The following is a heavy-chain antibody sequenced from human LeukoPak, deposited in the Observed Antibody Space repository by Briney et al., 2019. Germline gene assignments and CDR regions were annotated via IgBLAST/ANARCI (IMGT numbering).Heavy chain of an antibody. J-gene: IGHJ3*02. CDR1: GGSISSGDHY. CDR3: ARERTAVAGTQHAFDI. CDR2: IYYSGST. Sequence: SETLSLTCTVSGGSISSGDHYWSWIRQPPGKGLKWIGYIYYSGSTYYNPSLKSRVTISVDTSKNQFSLKLSSVTAADTAVYYCARERTAVAGTQHAFDIWGQGTMVTVSS. D-gene: IGHD6-19*01. V-gene: IGHV4-30-4*08.